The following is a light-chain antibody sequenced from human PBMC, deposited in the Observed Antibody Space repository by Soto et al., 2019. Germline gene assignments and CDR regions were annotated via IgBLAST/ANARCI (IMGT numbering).Light chain of an antibody. V-gene: IGKV1D-8*01. Sequence: VIWMTQSPSILSASTGDRVTISCRMSQGISNYLAWYQQKSGKAPELLIYAASTLQSGVPSRFSGSGSGTDFTLTISSLQSEDFATYYCQQYYSFPFTFGPGTKVDIK. CDR3: QQYYSFPFT. J-gene: IGKJ3*01. CDR1: QGISNY. CDR2: AAS.